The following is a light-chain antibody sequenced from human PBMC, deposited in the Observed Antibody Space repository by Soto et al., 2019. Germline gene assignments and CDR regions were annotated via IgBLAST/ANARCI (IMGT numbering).Light chain of an antibody. CDR3: QTWGTDYRI. V-gene: IGLV4-69*02. CDR2: VRADGSH. Sequence: QSVLTQSPSASASLGASVKLTCTLSSGHITYDITWHQQQPEKGPRYLMKVRADGSHTKGDGIPDRVSGSTSGAERYLTISGLRSEDEADYYCQTWGTDYRIFGGGTKLTVL. J-gene: IGLJ2*01. CDR1: SGHITYD.